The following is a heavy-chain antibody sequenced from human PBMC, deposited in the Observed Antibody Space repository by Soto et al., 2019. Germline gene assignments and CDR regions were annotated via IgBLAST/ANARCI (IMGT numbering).Heavy chain of an antibody. J-gene: IGHJ3*01. Sequence: QVQLVESGGGVVQPGRSLRLSCAASGFTFRNYGMHWVRQAPGKGLEWVAVIWYDGSKIYYADSVKGRFTISRDNSKSTLYLEMNSLRAEDTDVYYCARGYGGNSAALDLWGQGTMVTVSS. CDR2: IWYDGSKI. D-gene: IGHD4-17*01. CDR3: ARGYGGNSAALDL. CDR1: GFTFRNYG. V-gene: IGHV3-33*01.